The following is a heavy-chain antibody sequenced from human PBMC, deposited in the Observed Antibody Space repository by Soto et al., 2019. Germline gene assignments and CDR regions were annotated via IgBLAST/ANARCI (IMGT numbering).Heavy chain of an antibody. V-gene: IGHV1-69*01. CDR3: ARDLARDIIVVPTANSYGMDV. Sequence: QVQLVQSGAEVKKPGSSVKVSCKASGGTFNSNSISWVRQAPGQGLEWMGGIIPIFGTTNYAQNFQGRVTISADESTSTAYMELSSLTSEDTAVHYCARDLARDIIVVPTANSYGMDVWGQGTTVTVSS. J-gene: IGHJ6*02. CDR2: IIPIFGTT. D-gene: IGHD2-2*01. CDR1: GGTFNSNS.